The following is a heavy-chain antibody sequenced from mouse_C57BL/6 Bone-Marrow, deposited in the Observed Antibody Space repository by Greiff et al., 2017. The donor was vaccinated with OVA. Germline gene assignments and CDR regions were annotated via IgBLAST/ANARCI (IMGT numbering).Heavy chain of an antibody. V-gene: IGHV5-12*01. Sequence: EVMLVESGGGLVQPGGSLKLSCAASGFTFSDYYMYWVRQTPEKRLEWVAYISNGGGSTYYPDTVKGRFTISRDNAKHTLYLQMSRLKSEDTAMYYCARLFYDYDDFDVWGTGTTVTVSS. D-gene: IGHD2-4*01. CDR1: GFTFSDYY. CDR2: ISNGGGST. J-gene: IGHJ1*03. CDR3: ARLFYDYDDFDV.